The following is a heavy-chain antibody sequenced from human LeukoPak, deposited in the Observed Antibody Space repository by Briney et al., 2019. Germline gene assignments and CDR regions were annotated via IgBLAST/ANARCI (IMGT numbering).Heavy chain of an antibody. CDR1: GGTFSSYA. Sequence: SVKVSCKASGGTFSSYAISWVRQAPGQGLEWMGGIIPIFGTANYAQKFQGRVTITTDESTSTAYMELSSLRSEDTAVYYCAGVHIVVVPAQFDPWGQGTQVTVSS. CDR2: IIPIFGTA. CDR3: AGVHIVVVPAQFDP. V-gene: IGHV1-69*05. J-gene: IGHJ5*02. D-gene: IGHD2-2*01.